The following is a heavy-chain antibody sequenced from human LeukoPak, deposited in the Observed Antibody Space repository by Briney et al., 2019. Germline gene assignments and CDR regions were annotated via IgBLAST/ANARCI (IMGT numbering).Heavy chain of an antibody. V-gene: IGHV3-11*01. D-gene: IGHD3-10*01. Sequence: GGSLRLSCAASGFTFSDYYMSWIRQAPGKGLEWVSYISSSGSTIYYADSVKGRFTISRDNAKNSLYLQMNSLRAEDTAVYYCARRRYYYGSGSYHLDYWGQETLVTVSS. CDR1: GFTFSDYY. CDR2: ISSSGSTI. J-gene: IGHJ4*02. CDR3: ARRRYYYGSGSYHLDY.